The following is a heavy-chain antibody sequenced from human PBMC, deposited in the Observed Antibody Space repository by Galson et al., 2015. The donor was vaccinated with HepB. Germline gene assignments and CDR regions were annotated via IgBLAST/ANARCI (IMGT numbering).Heavy chain of an antibody. CDR2: MSENLRTA. J-gene: IGHJ6*04. Sequence: SLRLSCAGSGFSFSNHWMQWVRQAPGKGLVWVSPMSENLRTANYADSVKGRFTISRDNARNTMYLEINNLRAEDTAVYYCTRDRVNGSGSLDVWGKGTTVTVSS. CDR3: TRDRVNGSGSLDV. D-gene: IGHD3-10*01. V-gene: IGHV3-74*01. CDR1: GFSFSNHW.